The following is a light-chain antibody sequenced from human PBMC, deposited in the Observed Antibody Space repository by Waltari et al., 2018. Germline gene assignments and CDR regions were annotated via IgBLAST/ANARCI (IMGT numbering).Light chain of an antibody. Sequence: QSVLTQPPSASGAPGQRVTISCTGSSSNLGAGYYVTWYQQFPGTAPKLLIYENNKRPSGVSDRFSGSKSGTSASLTITGLQSEDEADYYCSAWDSSLSTQVFGGGTRLTVL. CDR1: SSNLGAGYY. V-gene: IGLV1-40*01. CDR2: ENN. CDR3: SAWDSSLSTQV. J-gene: IGLJ2*01.